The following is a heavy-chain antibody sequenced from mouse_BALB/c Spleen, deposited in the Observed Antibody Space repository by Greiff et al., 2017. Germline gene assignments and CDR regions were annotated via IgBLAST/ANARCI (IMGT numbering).Heavy chain of an antibody. Sequence: VQLQQPGADLVKPGASVKLSCKASGYTFTSYWMHWVKQRPGQGLEWIGEINPSNGRTNYNEKFKSKATLTVDKSSSTAYMQLSSLTSEDSAVYYCAPGDDYLDYWGQGTTLTVSS. CDR2: INPSNGRT. CDR1: GYTFTSYW. J-gene: IGHJ2*01. V-gene: IGHV1S81*02. CDR3: APGDDYLDY. D-gene: IGHD2-3*01.